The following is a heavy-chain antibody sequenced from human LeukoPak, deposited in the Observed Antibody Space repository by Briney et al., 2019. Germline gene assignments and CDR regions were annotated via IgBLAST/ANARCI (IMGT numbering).Heavy chain of an antibody. CDR2: IYYSGST. CDR1: GGSISSSSYY. CDR3: ARDVREKGYCSGGSCYQ. Sequence: PSETLSLTCTVSGGSISSSSYYWGWIRQPPGKGLEWIGSIYYSGSTYYNPSLKSRVTISVDTSKNQFSLKLSSVTAADTAVYYCARDVREKGYCSGGSCYQWGQGTLVTVSS. D-gene: IGHD2-15*01. J-gene: IGHJ4*02. V-gene: IGHV4-39*02.